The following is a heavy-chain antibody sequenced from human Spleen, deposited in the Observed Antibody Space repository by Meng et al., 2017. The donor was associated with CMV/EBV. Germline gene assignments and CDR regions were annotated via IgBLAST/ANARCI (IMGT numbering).Heavy chain of an antibody. CDR1: IITDYN. CDR2: INPSGSST. D-gene: IGHD2-2*01. Sequence: IITDYNRKGVRQARGQGLEWMGIINPSGSSTSYAQKFQGRVTMTRDTSTSTVYMERSSLTSENTAVYYCARGQTKSDIVVVPAYAVWGQGTLVTVSS. V-gene: IGHV1-46*01. CDR3: ARGQTKSDIVVVPAYAV. J-gene: IGHJ4*02.